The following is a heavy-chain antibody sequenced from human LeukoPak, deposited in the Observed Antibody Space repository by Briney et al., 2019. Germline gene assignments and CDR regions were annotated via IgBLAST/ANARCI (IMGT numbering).Heavy chain of an antibody. CDR1: GFTFSSYA. Sequence: GGSLRLSCSASGFTFSSYAMHWVRQAPGKGLEYVSAISSNGGSTYYADSVKGRFTISRDNSKNTLYLQMSSLRAEDTAVYYCVKESPLYSSGWPFDYWGQGTLATVSS. D-gene: IGHD6-19*01. CDR3: VKESPLYSSGWPFDY. V-gene: IGHV3-64D*06. CDR2: ISSNGGST. J-gene: IGHJ4*02.